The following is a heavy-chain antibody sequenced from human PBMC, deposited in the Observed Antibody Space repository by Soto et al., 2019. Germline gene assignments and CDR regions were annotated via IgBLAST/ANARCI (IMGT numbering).Heavy chain of an antibody. V-gene: IGHV4-31*03. CDR1: GGSISSGGYS. CDR3: AREVVTAYYYGMDV. Sequence: SETLSLTCTVSGGSISSGGYSWSWIRQHPGKGLEWIGYIYYSGSTYYNPSLKSRVTISVDTSKNQFSLQLSSVTAADTAVYYCAREVVTAYYYGMDVWGQGTTVTVSS. CDR2: IYYSGST. D-gene: IGHD2-15*01. J-gene: IGHJ6*02.